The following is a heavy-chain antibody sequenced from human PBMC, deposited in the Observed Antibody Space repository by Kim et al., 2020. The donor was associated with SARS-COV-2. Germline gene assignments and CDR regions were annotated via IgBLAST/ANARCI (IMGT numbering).Heavy chain of an antibody. D-gene: IGHD3-22*01. CDR1: GFTVSSNY. Sequence: GGSLRLSCAASGFTVSSNYMSWVRQAPGKGLERVSVIYSGGSTYYADSVKGRLSISRDNSKYTLYLQMNSLSAEDTAVYYCARELDVTYYYGSSYYRWFDPWGQGTLVTVSS. CDR2: IYSGGST. J-gene: IGHJ5*01. CDR3: ARELDVTYYYGSSYYRWFDP. V-gene: IGHV3-53*01.